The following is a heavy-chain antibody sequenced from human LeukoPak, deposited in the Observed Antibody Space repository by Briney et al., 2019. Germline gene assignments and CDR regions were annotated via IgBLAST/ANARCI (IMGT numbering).Heavy chain of an antibody. V-gene: IGHV1-18*01. CDR3: ARSPWGTTRSNSYYFDY. D-gene: IGHD2-15*01. J-gene: IGHJ4*02. CDR2: ISAYYGDT. Sequence: ASVKVSCKTSGYIFGHNGISWVRQAPGQGPEWMGWISAYYGDTKYAQKFQGRVTMTRDTSTSTVYMELRSLRSDDTAVYYCARSPWGTTRSNSYYFDYWGQGTLVTVSS. CDR1: GYIFGHNG.